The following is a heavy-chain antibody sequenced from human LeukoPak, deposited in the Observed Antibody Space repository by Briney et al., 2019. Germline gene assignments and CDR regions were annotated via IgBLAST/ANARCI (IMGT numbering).Heavy chain of an antibody. V-gene: IGHV3-11*01. CDR3: ARDSAPRLRFLEWYDSYYYYYYMDV. CDR1: GFTFSDYY. CDR2: ISSSGSTI. D-gene: IGHD3-3*01. Sequence: PGGSLRLSCAASGFTFSDYYMSWIRQAPGKGLEWVSYISSSGSTIYYADSVKGRFTISRDNAKNSLYLQMNSLRAEDTAVYYCARDSAPRLRFLEWYDSYYYYYYMDVWGKGTTVTVSS. J-gene: IGHJ6*03.